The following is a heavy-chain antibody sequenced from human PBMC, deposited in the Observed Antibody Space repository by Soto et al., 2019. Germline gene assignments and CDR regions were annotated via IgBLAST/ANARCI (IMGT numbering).Heavy chain of an antibody. CDR2: ISYDGSNK. V-gene: IGHV3-30-3*01. Sequence: QVQLVESGGGVVQPGRSLRLSCAASGFTFSSYAKHWVRQAPGKGLEWVAVISYDGSNKYYADSVKGRFTISRDNSKNTLYLQMNSLRDEDTAVYYCARDQRRVRSMVRVGGVFDYWGPGTLVTVSS. D-gene: IGHD3-10*01. CDR3: ARDQRRVRSMVRVGGVFDY. J-gene: IGHJ4*02. CDR1: GFTFSSYA.